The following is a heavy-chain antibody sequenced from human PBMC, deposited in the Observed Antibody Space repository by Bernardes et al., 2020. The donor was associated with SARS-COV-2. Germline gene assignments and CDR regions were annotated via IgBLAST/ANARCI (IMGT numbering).Heavy chain of an antibody. Sequence: GGSLRLSCAASGFTFDDYAMHWVRQAPGKGLEWVSGISWNSGSIGYADSVKGRFTISRDNAKNSLYLQMNSLRAEDTALYYCTSAAPSGMDVWGQGTTVTVSS. J-gene: IGHJ6*02. CDR1: GFTFDDYA. CDR3: TSAAPSGMDV. D-gene: IGHD2-15*01. CDR2: ISWNSGSI. V-gene: IGHV3-9*01.